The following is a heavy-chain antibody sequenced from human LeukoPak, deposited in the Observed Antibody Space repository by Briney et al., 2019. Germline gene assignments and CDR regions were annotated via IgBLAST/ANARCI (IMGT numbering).Heavy chain of an antibody. CDR3: ARDGGAGYQLLYGFDWIEFDY. CDR1: GYTFTSYA. J-gene: IGHJ4*02. CDR2: INAGNGNT. Sequence: GASVKVSCKASGYTFTSYAMHWVRQAPGQRLEWMGWINAGNGNTKYSQNFQGRVTFTRDTSASTAYMELSSLRSDDTAVYYCARDGGAGYQLLYGFDWIEFDYWGQGTLVTVSS. V-gene: IGHV1-3*01. D-gene: IGHD2-2*02.